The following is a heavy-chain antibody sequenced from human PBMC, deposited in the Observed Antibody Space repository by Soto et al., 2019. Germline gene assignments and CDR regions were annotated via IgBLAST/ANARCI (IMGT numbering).Heavy chain of an antibody. CDR1: GASINNYY. Sequence: QVQLQESGPGLVKPSETLSLTCTVSGASINNYYWSWIRQSPGKGLEWIGYIYYNGSTNYNPSLKSLVTISIDTSKKQFSLKVSSVTAADTAVYYCARHWPYCTSSNCYRPYYYYYMDAWGKGTTVTVSS. CDR2: IYYNGST. V-gene: IGHV4-59*08. CDR3: ARHWPYCTSSNCYRPYYYYYMDA. D-gene: IGHD2-2*01. J-gene: IGHJ6*03.